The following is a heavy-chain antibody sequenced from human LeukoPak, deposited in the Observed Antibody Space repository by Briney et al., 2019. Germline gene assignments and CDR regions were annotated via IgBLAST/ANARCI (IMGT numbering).Heavy chain of an antibody. CDR2: ISSSSSYI. CDR3: ARDSYSGSSDY. CDR1: GFTFSNAW. Sequence: GGSLRLSCAASGFTFSNAWMNWVRQAPGKGLEWVSSISSSSSYIYYADSVKGRFTISRDNAKNSLYLQMNSLRAEDTAVYYCARDSYSGSSDYWGQGTLVTVSS. D-gene: IGHD1-26*01. V-gene: IGHV3-21*01. J-gene: IGHJ4*02.